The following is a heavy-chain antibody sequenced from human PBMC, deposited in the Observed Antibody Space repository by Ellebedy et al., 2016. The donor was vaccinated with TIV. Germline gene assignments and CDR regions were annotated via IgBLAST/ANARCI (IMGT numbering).Heavy chain of an antibody. J-gene: IGHJ4*02. D-gene: IGHD5-12*01. CDR3: ATEGSGYDLNH. V-gene: IGHV3-23*01. Sequence: GGSLRLXCAASGFTFTDYSMHLVRQAPWKGPSWVSVFSRSGGYTYYADSVQGRFTISRDNSKDTLYLQMISLRVDDTAIYYCATEGSGYDLNHWGQGTLVTVSS. CDR2: FSRSGGYT. CDR1: GFTFTDYS.